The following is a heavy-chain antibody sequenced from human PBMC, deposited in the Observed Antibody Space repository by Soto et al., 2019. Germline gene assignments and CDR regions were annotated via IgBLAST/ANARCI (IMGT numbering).Heavy chain of an antibody. V-gene: IGHV1-2*02. CDR2: INPNSGGT. D-gene: IGHD5-12*01. CDR1: GYTFTGYY. J-gene: IGHJ6*02. CDR3: ARAQMATIIFLRDYGMDV. Sequence: ASVKVSCKASGYTFTGYYMHWVRQAPGQGLEWMGWINPNSGGTNYAQKFQGRVTMTRDTSISTAYMELSRLRSDDTAVYYCARAQMATIIFLRDYGMDVWGQGTTVTVSS.